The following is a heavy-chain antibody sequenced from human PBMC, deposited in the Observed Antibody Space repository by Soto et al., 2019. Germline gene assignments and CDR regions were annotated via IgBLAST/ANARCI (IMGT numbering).Heavy chain of an antibody. CDR2: VYSTGSV. J-gene: IGHJ3*01. Sequence: SETLSLTCNVSGGAIRTGGYHWVWIRQHPEKGLDWIGHVYSTGSVFYNPSLETRVDISLDKSKDCFSLQLTSVTAADTAIYYCARNPNDFSEYTVFDVWGHGTLVTVSS. D-gene: IGHD4-17*01. CDR3: ARNPNDFSEYTVFDV. CDR1: GGAIRTGGYH. V-gene: IGHV4-31*03.